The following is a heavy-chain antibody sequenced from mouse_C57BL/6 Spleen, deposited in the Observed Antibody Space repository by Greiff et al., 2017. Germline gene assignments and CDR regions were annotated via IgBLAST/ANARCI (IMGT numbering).Heavy chain of an antibody. V-gene: IGHV1-80*01. CDR2: IYPGDGDT. D-gene: IGHD2-10*02. CDR3: ARGYGNYIYAMDY. J-gene: IGHJ4*01. Sequence: QVQLQQSGAELVKPGASVKISCKASGYAFSSYWMNWVKQRPGKGLEWIGQIYPGDGDTTYNGKFKGKATLTADKSASTAYMQLSSLTSEASAVYVCARGYGNYIYAMDYWGQGTSVTVSS. CDR1: GYAFSSYW.